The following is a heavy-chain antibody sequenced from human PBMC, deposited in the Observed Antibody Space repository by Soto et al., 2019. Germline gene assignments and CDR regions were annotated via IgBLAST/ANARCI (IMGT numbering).Heavy chain of an antibody. J-gene: IGHJ6*02. V-gene: IGHV1-69*13. CDR3: ARYVRVELLPYSYYCMLV. Sequence: SVKVSCKASGGTFSSYAISWVRQAPGQGFEWMGGIIPIFGTANYAQKFQGRVTITADESTSTAYMELSSLRSEDTAVYYCARYVRVELLPYSYYCMLVWGQGITVSVSS. CDR1: GGTFSSYA. D-gene: IGHD1-7*01. CDR2: IIPIFGTA.